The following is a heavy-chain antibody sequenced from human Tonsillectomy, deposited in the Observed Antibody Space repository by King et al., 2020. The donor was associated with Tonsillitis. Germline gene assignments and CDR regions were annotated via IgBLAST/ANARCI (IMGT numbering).Heavy chain of an antibody. Sequence: VQLQQWGAGLLKPSETLSLTCAVYGGSFSGYYWSWIRQPPGKGLGWIGEINHSGSTNYNPSPKSRVTISVDTSKNQFSLQLSSVTAADTAVYYCARGRDIIIIPAAVRGDFDYWGQGALVTVSS. CDR1: GGSFSGYY. V-gene: IGHV4-34*01. D-gene: IGHD2-2*01. CDR2: INHSGST. CDR3: ARGRDIIIIPAAVRGDFDY. J-gene: IGHJ4*02.